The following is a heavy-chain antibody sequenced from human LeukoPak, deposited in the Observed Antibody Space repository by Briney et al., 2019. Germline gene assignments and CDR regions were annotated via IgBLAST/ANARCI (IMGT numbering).Heavy chain of an antibody. CDR2: INHSGST. D-gene: IGHD2-15*01. CDR3: ARSGSGGSCYSECSGPLIY. V-gene: IGHV4-34*01. CDR1: GGSFSGYY. J-gene: IGHJ4*02. Sequence: PSETLSLTCAVYGGSFSGYYWSWIRQPPGKGLEWIGEINHSGSTNYNPSLKSRVTISVDTSKNQFSLKLSSVTAADTAVYYCARSGSGGSCYSECSGPLIYWGQGTLVTVSS.